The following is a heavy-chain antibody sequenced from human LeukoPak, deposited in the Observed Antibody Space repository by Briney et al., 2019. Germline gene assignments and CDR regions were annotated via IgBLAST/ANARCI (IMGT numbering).Heavy chain of an antibody. Sequence: GGSLRLSCAAPGFTFSSYAMSWVRQAPGKGLEWVANIKQDGSEKYYVDSVKGRFTISRDNAKNSLYLQMNSLRAEDTAVYYCARVAVRYCSGGSCYSGFGYWGQGTLVTVSS. CDR3: ARVAVRYCSGGSCYSGFGY. D-gene: IGHD2-15*01. CDR1: GFTFSSYA. CDR2: IKQDGSEK. J-gene: IGHJ4*02. V-gene: IGHV3-7*01.